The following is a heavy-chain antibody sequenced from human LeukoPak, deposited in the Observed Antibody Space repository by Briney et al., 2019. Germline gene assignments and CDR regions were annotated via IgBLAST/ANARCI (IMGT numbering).Heavy chain of an antibody. Sequence: SETLSLTCTVSGGSISSYYWSWIRQPAGKGLEWIGRIYTSGSTNYNPSLKSRVTMSVDTSTNQFSLKLSSVTAADTAVYYCARDRATNYYYGMDVWGQGTTVTVSS. D-gene: IGHD5-24*01. J-gene: IGHJ6*02. V-gene: IGHV4-4*07. CDR2: IYTSGST. CDR1: GGSISSYY. CDR3: ARDRATNYYYGMDV.